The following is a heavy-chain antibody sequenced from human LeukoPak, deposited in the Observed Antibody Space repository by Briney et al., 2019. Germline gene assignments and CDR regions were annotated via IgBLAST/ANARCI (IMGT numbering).Heavy chain of an antibody. Sequence: PGGPLRLSCAGSGFTFGNYAMSWVRQAPGKGLEWVSTISGSGSNTYYADSVKGRFTIPRDNSKNTLYLQMNSLRAEDTAEYYCAKKPAAGYCSGGSCSTYYYYNGMDVWGQGTTVTVSS. J-gene: IGHJ6*02. V-gene: IGHV3-23*01. D-gene: IGHD2-15*01. CDR1: GFTFGNYA. CDR2: ISGSGSNT. CDR3: AKKPAAGYCSGGSCSTYYYYNGMDV.